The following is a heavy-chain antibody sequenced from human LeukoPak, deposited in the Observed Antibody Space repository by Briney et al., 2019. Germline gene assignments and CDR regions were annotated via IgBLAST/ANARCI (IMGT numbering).Heavy chain of an antibody. CDR2: IGWDSKSI. CDR1: GFTFDESA. D-gene: IGHD6-19*01. Sequence: GGSLRLSCAASGFTFDESAMHWVRQAPGKGLEWVSGIGWDSKSIIYADSVKGRFTISRDNAKNSLYLQMNSLRAEDTALYYCAKAVAAPGAFDIWGRGTVVTVSS. CDR3: AKAVAAPGAFDI. J-gene: IGHJ3*02. V-gene: IGHV3-9*01.